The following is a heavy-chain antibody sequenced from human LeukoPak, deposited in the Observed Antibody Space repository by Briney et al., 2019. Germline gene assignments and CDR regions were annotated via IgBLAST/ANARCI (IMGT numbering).Heavy chain of an antibody. Sequence: ASVKVSCKASGYTFTSYYMHWVRQAPGQGLEWMGIINPSGGSTSYAQKFQGRVTMTRDTSTSTVHMELSSLRSEDTAVYYCARDRLYFGNPDYYYYGMDVWGQGTTVTVSS. D-gene: IGHD1-14*01. CDR3: ARDRLYFGNPDYYYYGMDV. CDR2: INPSGGST. J-gene: IGHJ6*02. CDR1: GYTFTSYY. V-gene: IGHV1-46*01.